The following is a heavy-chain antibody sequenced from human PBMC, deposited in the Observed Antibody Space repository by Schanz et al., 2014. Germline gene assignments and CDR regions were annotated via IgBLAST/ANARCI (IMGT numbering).Heavy chain of an antibody. CDR1: EFTFSSYK. V-gene: IGHV3-21*01. CDR2: ISSSGSCI. Sequence: EVQLVESGGGLVKPGGSLRLSCEASEFTFSSYKMNWVRQAPGKGLEWVSSISSSGSCIHYADSVKARFTISRDNAKNTLYLQMNSLRAEDTAVYYCARDSRPDDDFLSAYYSIDYWGQGTLVTVSS. D-gene: IGHD3-9*01. J-gene: IGHJ4*02. CDR3: ARDSRPDDDFLSAYYSIDY.